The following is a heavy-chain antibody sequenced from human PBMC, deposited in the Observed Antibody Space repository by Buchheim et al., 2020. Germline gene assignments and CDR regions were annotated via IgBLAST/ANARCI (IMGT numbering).Heavy chain of an antibody. CDR1: GFTFSSYW. V-gene: IGHV3-74*01. CDR2: ISNDGTTT. D-gene: IGHD1-26*01. CDR3: ARSFVGALDY. J-gene: IGHJ4*02. Sequence: EVQLVESGGGLVQPGGSLRLSCAASGFTFSSYWMHWVRQAPGKGLVWLSVISNDGTTTSNADSVKGRFIVSRDHAKNTLSLQMNSLRAEDTAVYYCARSFVGALDYWGQGIL.